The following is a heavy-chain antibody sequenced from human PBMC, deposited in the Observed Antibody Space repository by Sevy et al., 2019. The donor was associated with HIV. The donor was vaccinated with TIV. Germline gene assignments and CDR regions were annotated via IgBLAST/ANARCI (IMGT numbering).Heavy chain of an antibody. D-gene: IGHD4-17*01. CDR3: AKDPSPYGDNVEGFDY. CDR1: GFTLSTHV. Sequence: GGSLRLSCEVSGFTLSTHVMHWVRQAPGKGLEWVAGISYDESTQDYGDSVKGRFTISRDNSKNTLELQMNSLRPEDTAVSYCAKDPSPYGDNVEGFDYWGQGTLVTVSS. CDR2: ISYDESTQ. V-gene: IGHV3-30*18. J-gene: IGHJ4*02.